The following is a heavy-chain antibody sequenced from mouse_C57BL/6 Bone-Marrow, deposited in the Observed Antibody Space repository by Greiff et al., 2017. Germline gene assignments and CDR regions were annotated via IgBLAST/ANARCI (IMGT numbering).Heavy chain of an antibody. D-gene: IGHD2-4*01. CDR3: ARDGLRNYYAMDY. Sequence: QVQLQQPGAELVKPGASVKMSCKASGYTFTSYWITWVKQRPGQGLEWIGDIYPGSGSTNYNEKFKSKATLTVDTSSSTAYMQLSSLTSEDSAVYYCARDGLRNYYAMDYWGQGTSVTVSS. CDR2: IYPGSGST. V-gene: IGHV1-55*01. CDR1: GYTFTSYW. J-gene: IGHJ4*01.